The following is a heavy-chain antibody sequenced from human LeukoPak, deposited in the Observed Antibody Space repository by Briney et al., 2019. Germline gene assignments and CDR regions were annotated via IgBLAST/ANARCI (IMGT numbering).Heavy chain of an antibody. J-gene: IGHJ4*02. D-gene: IGHD3-10*01. V-gene: IGHV5-51*01. CDR3: ARPDYGSADY. CDR1: GYRFPKSW. CDR2: IYPDDSRT. Sequence: GESLKISCKGSGYRFPKSWIGWVRQMPGKGLEWMGIIYPDDSRTKYSPSFQGQVTMSVDKSISTAYLQWSSLKASDTAIYYCARPDYGSADYWGQGTLLTVFS.